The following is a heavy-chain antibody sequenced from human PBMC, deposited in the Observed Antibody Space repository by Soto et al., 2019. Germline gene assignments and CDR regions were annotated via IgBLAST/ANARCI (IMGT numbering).Heavy chain of an antibody. J-gene: IGHJ6*02. D-gene: IGHD3-10*01. CDR2: ISGSGGST. Sequence: GGSLRLSCAASGFTFSSYAMSWVRQAPGKGLEWVSAISGSGGSTYYADSVKGRFTISRDNSKNTLYLQMNSLRAEDTAVYYCAKRRSVRGVNGGDYYYYGMDVWGQGTTVTVSS. CDR3: AKRRSVRGVNGGDYYYYGMDV. CDR1: GFTFSSYA. V-gene: IGHV3-23*01.